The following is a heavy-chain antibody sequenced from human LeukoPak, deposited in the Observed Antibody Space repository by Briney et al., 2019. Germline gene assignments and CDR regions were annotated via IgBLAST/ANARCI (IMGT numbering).Heavy chain of an antibody. D-gene: IGHD3-10*01. Sequence: SETLSLTCTVSGYSISSGTYYWTWIRQPPGKGLEWIGEINHSGSTNYNPSLKSRVTISVDTSKNQFSLKLSSVTAADTAVYYCARRPTGPLLLLWFGTFDYWGQGTLVTVSS. CDR2: INHSGST. CDR3: ARRPTGPLLLLWFGTFDY. CDR1: GYSISSGTYY. J-gene: IGHJ4*02. V-gene: IGHV4-38-2*02.